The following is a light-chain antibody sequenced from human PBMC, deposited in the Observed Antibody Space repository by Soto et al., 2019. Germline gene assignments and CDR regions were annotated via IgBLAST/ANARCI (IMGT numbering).Light chain of an antibody. CDR1: SSDDGGYNY. CDR3: SSYAGSNNYV. J-gene: IGLJ1*01. CDR2: EVS. Sequence: QSVLPQPHSTSWSPGHSVTISCTGTSSDDGGYNYVSWYQQHPGKAPKHTIYEVSKRPSGVPDRFSGSKSGNTASLTVSWLQADDEADYYSSSYAGSNNYVFGTGTKVTVL. V-gene: IGLV2-8*01.